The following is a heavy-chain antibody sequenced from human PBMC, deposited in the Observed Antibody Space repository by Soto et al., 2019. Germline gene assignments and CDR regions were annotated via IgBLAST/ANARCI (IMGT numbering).Heavy chain of an antibody. Sequence: QVLLQESGPGLVQPSGTLSLSCVVSGVSIGSNYYWGWVRQPPGKGLEWLGDMSHIGRVNYNPSLKSLVTISMDKSKNQFSLKLDSMTAADTAVYYCARSLGWYAVDYWGQGTLVIVSS. CDR3: ARSLGWYAVDY. V-gene: IGHV4-4*02. CDR1: GVSIGSNYY. J-gene: IGHJ4*02. CDR2: MSHIGRV. D-gene: IGHD6-19*01.